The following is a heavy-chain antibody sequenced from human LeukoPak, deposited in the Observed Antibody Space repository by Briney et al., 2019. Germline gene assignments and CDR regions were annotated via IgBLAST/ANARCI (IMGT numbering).Heavy chain of an antibody. D-gene: IGHD6-13*01. CDR2: MNPNSGNT. V-gene: IGHV1-8*01. CDR3: ARAGIAAAGKPGGY. CDR1: GYTFTSYD. J-gene: IGHJ4*02. Sequence: GASVKVSCKASGYTFTSYDINWVRQATGQGLEWMGWMNPNSGNTGYAQKFQGRVTMTRDTSISTAYMELSRLRSDDTAVYYCARAGIAAAGKPGGYWGQGTLVTVSS.